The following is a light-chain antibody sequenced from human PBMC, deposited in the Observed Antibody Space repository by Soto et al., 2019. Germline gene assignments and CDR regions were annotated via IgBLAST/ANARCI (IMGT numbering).Light chain of an antibody. CDR3: QQSYSPPRGIT. Sequence: DIQMTQSPSSLSASVGDRVTITCRASLSTSSYLNWYQQKPGKAPKLLIYAASSLQSGVPSRFSGSGSGTDFTLTISSLQPEAFATYYSQQSYSPPRGITCGQGTRLEIK. CDR1: LSTSSY. CDR2: AAS. V-gene: IGKV1-39*01. J-gene: IGKJ5*01.